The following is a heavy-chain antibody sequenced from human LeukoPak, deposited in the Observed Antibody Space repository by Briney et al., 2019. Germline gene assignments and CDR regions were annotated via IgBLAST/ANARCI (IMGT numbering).Heavy chain of an antibody. J-gene: IGHJ6*02. D-gene: IGHD3-10*01. V-gene: IGHV1-8*01. CDR2: MNPNSGNT. Sequence: ASVKVSCKASGYTFTSYDINWVRQATGQGLEWMGWMNPNSGNTGYAQKFQGRVTMTRNTAISTAYMELSRLRSEDTAVYSCVREGPLLWFGELSVADVWGQGTTVTVSS. CDR1: GYTFTSYD. CDR3: VREGPLLWFGELSVADV.